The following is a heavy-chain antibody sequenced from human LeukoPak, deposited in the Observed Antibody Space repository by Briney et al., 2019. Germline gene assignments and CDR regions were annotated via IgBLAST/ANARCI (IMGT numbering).Heavy chain of an antibody. CDR1: GFTFSSYS. V-gene: IGHV3-48*01. J-gene: IGHJ4*02. D-gene: IGHD1-1*01. CDR3: ARGATGTTDFDY. Sequence: GGSLRLSCAASGFTFSSYSMNWVRQAAGEGLEWVSYISSSSNTIYYADSVKDRFTISRDNAKNSLYLQMNSLRAEDTAVYYCARGATGTTDFDYWGQGTLVTVSS. CDR2: ISSSSNTI.